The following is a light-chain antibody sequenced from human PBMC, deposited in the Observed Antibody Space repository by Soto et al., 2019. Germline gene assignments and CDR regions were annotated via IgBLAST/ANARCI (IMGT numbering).Light chain of an antibody. Sequence: EIVMTQSPDSLAVSLGERATIKCKSSQSVLYSSNDRSYLAWFQQKPGQPPKALIYWASSRESGVPDRFSGSGSGTDFTLSISSLQAEDVSVYFCQQYLTTPWTFGQGTKVEI. V-gene: IGKV4-1*01. CDR1: QSVLYSSNDRSY. J-gene: IGKJ1*01. CDR2: WAS. CDR3: QQYLTTPWT.